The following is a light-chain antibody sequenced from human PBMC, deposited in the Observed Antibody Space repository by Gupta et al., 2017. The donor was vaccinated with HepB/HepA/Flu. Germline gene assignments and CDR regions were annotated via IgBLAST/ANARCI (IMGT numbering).Light chain of an antibody. J-gene: IGKJ1*01. CDR1: QTRPDPF. CDR2: GAT. Sequence: IVLTQSPGPLPLSQGERATPSCRASQTRPDPFLSWYQQTRGHAPTLLICGATIRTNNIPSRFSGRWAGKDFTLTSSILEPEYFAEYYYHQYSTSPRTFGHGTKVEIK. CDR3: HQYSTSPRT. V-gene: IGKV3-20*01.